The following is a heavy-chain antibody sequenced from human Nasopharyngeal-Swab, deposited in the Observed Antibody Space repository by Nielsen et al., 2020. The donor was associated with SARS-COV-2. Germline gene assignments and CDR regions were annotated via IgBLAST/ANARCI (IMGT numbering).Heavy chain of an antibody. CDR3: ARVEAGGEWELLPYYYYYMDV. D-gene: IGHD1-26*01. V-gene: IGHV3-21*01. Sequence: WIRQPPEKGLEWVSSISSSSSYIYYADSVKGRFTISRDNAKNSLYLQMNSLRAEDTAVYYCARVEAGGEWELLPYYYYYMDVWGKGTTVTVSS. J-gene: IGHJ6*03. CDR2: ISSSSSYI.